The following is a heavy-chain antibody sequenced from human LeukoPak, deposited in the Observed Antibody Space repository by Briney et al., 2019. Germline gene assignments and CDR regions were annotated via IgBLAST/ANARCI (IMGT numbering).Heavy chain of an antibody. CDR1: GGSISSYY. CDR2: IYYSGST. CDR3: ARHEGGSYWYDAFDI. V-gene: IGHV4-59*08. Sequence: SETLSLTCTVSGGSISSYYWSWIRQPPGKGLEWIGYIYYSGSTNYNPSLKSRVTVSVDTSKNQFSLKLSSVTAADTAVYYCARHEGGSYWYDAFDIWGQGTMVTVSS. J-gene: IGHJ3*02. D-gene: IGHD1-26*01.